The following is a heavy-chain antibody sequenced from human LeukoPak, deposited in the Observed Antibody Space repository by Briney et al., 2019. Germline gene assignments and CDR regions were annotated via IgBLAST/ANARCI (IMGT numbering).Heavy chain of an antibody. CDR1: GFTVSSNY. CDR3: ARVSLRGSYYYYYGMDV. V-gene: IGHV3-53*01. Sequence: GGSLRLSCAASGFTVSSNYMSWVRQAPGKGLEWVSVIYSGGSTYYADSVKGRFTISRDNSKNTVYLQMNSLRAEDTAVYYCARVSLRGSYYYYYGMDVWGPGTTVTVSS. J-gene: IGHJ6*02. D-gene: IGHD1-26*01. CDR2: IYSGGST.